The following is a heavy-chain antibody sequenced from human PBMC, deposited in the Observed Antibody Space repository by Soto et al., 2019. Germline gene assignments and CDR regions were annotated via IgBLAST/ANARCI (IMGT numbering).Heavy chain of an antibody. J-gene: IGHJ6*04. CDR2: ISHDGSNK. V-gene: IGHV3-30*18. Sequence: GGSLRLSCAASGFTFSTYGMHWVRQAPGKGLEWVAVISHDGSNKYYSDSVKGRFTISRDNSKNTLYLQMNSLRGEDTAVYNCAKAVGYCSSTSCRDYYYYYGMDVWGKGTTVTVS. CDR3: AKAVGYCSSTSCRDYYYYYGMDV. CDR1: GFTFSTYG. D-gene: IGHD2-2*01.